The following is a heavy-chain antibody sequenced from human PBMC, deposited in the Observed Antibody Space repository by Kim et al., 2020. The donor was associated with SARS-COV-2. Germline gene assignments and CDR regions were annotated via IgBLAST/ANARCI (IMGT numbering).Heavy chain of an antibody. CDR3: AKGRLVLWFGEG. J-gene: IGHJ4*02. V-gene: IGHV3-23*01. D-gene: IGHD3-10*01. CDR2: ISRSGGTT. CDR1: GFTFSSYA. Sequence: GGSLRLSCAASGFTFSSYAMSWVRQAPGKGLEWVSTISRSGGTTYYADSVKGRFTISRDNSKNTTYLQMNSRRAEDTAVYYCAKGRLVLWFGEGWGQGTL.